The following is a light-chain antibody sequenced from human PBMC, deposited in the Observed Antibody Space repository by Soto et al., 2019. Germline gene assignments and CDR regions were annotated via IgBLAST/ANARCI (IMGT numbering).Light chain of an antibody. V-gene: IGKV3-15*01. CDR1: QSVSSN. J-gene: IGKJ3*01. CDR2: GAS. CDR3: QQYNNWPT. Sequence: EIVMTQSPATLSVSPGERATLSCRASQSVSSNLAWYQQKPGQAPRLLIYGASTRATGIPARFSGSESGTEFTLTISSLQSEDFAVYYRQQYNNWPTFGPGTKVDIK.